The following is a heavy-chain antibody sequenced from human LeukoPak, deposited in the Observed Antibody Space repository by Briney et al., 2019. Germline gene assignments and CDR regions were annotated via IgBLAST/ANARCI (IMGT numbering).Heavy chain of an antibody. J-gene: IGHJ4*02. D-gene: IGHD3-10*01. CDR2: IYPSDSDT. CDR1: GYSFTSYW. CDR3: ARRMVRGVITSPFDY. Sequence: GESLKISCKGSGYSFTSYWIAWVRQMPGKGLEWMGIIYPSDSDTRYSPSFQGQVTNSADKSISTAYLQWSSLKASDTAMYYCARRMVRGVITSPFDYWGQGTLVTVSS. V-gene: IGHV5-51*01.